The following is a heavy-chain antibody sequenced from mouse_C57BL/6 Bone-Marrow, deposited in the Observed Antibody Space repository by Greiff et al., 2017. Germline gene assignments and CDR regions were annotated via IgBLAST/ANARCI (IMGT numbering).Heavy chain of an antibody. V-gene: IGHV1-81*01. J-gene: IGHJ3*01. CDR1: GYTFTSYG. Sequence: QVHVKQSGAELARPGASVKLSCKASGYTFTSYGISWVKQRTGQGLEWIGEIYPRSGNTYYNEKFKGKATLTADKSSSTAYMELRSLTSEDSAVXFCARRGGSSPWFAYWGQGTLVTVSA. CDR2: IYPRSGNT. D-gene: IGHD1-1*01. CDR3: ARRGGSSPWFAY.